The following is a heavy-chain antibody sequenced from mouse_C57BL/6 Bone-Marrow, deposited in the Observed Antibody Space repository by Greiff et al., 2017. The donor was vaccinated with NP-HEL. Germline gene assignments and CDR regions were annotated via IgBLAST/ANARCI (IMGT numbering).Heavy chain of an antibody. D-gene: IGHD1-1*01. CDR3: ARYYYGSSSFDY. V-gene: IGHV1-72*01. J-gene: IGHJ2*01. Sequence: QVQLQQPGAELVKPGASVKLSCKASGYTFTSYLMHWVKQRPGRGLEWIGRIDPNSGGTKYNEKFKSKATLTVDKPSSTAYMQLNRLTTEDSAVYDCARYYYGSSSFDYWGQGTTLTVSS. CDR1: GYTFTSYL. CDR2: IDPNSGGT.